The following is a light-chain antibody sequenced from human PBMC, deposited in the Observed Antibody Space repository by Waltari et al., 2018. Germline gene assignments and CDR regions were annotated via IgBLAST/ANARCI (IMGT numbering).Light chain of an antibody. J-gene: IGLJ3*02. CDR3: QSYDSSLSGSV. CDR2: GNN. Sequence: QSVLTQPPSVSGAPGQRVTIPCTGSSSNIGAGYDVHWYQQLPGTAPKLLINGNNNRPSGVPDRFSASKSGTSASLAITGLQAEDEADYYCQSYDSSLSGSVFGGGTKLTVL. CDR1: SSNIGAGYD. V-gene: IGLV1-40*01.